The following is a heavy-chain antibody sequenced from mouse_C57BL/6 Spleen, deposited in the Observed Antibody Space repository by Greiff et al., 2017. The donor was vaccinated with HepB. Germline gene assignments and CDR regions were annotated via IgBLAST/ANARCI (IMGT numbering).Heavy chain of an antibody. Sequence: LVESGPELVKPGASVKISCKASGYTFTDYYINWVKQRPGQGLEWIGWIYPGSGNTKYNEKFKGKATLTVDTSSSTAYMPLSSLTSEDSAVYFCARSTVVAPNYWGQGTTLTVSS. CDR2: IYPGSGNT. CDR1: GYTFTDYY. D-gene: IGHD1-1*01. CDR3: ARSTVVAPNY. J-gene: IGHJ2*01. V-gene: IGHV1-84*01.